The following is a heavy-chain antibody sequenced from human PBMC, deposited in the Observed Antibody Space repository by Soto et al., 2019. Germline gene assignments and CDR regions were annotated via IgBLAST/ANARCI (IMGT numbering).Heavy chain of an antibody. V-gene: IGHV3-21*01. CDR2: ISSSSSYI. Sequence: PGGSLRLSCAASGFTFSSYSMNWVRQAPGKGLEWVSSISSSSSYIYYADSVKGRFTISRDNAKNSLYLQMNSLRAEDTAVYYCAREWYYYDSSGYYYFDYWGQGTLVPVYS. J-gene: IGHJ4*02. CDR3: AREWYYYDSSGYYYFDY. CDR1: GFTFSSYS. D-gene: IGHD3-22*01.